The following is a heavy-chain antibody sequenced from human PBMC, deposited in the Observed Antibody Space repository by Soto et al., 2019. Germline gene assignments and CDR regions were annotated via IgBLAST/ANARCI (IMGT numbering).Heavy chain of an antibody. D-gene: IGHD3-3*01. Sequence: QVQLQESGPGLVKPSQTLSLTCTVSGGSISSGGHYWSLIRQHLCNGLECIGYIYYSGSTYYNPSLKSRVTISVDTSKNQFSLKLSSVTAADTAVYYCAATKRFLEWLSTLAAFDIWGQGTMVTVSS. CDR2: IYYSGST. CDR1: GGSISSGGHY. CDR3: AATKRFLEWLSTLAAFDI. V-gene: IGHV4-31*03. J-gene: IGHJ3*02.